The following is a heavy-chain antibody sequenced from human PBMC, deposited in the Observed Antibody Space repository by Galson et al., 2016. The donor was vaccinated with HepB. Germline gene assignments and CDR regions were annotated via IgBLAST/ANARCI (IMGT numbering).Heavy chain of an antibody. Sequence: SCKASGYTFTGYYIHWMRQAPGRGLEWMGWINPNSGGTNYAQKFQGWVTMTRDTSISTAYMELRRLRSDDTAVYHCARDPEEGYFDLWGRGTLVTVSS. CDR3: ARDPEEGYFDL. V-gene: IGHV1-2*04. CDR2: INPNSGGT. D-gene: IGHD1-14*01. J-gene: IGHJ2*01. CDR1: GYTFTGYY.